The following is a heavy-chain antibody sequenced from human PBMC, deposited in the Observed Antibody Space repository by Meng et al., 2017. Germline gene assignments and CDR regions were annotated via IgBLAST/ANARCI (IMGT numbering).Heavy chain of an antibody. J-gene: IGHJ6*02. CDR1: GFTFDDYA. Sequence: SLKISCAASGFTFDDYAMHWVRQAPGKGLGWVSGISWNSGSIGYADSVKGRFTISRDNAKNSLYLQMNSMRAEDMTLYYCAKPLSRHYYYYGMDVWGQGTTVTVSS. V-gene: IGHV3-9*03. D-gene: IGHD2/OR15-2a*01. CDR3: AKPLSRHYYYYGMDV. CDR2: ISWNSGSI.